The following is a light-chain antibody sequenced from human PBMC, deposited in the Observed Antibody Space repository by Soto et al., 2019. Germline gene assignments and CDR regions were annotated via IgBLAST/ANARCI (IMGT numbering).Light chain of an antibody. J-gene: IGKJ1*01. CDR3: QQYGSSLWT. CDR1: QSVSSSY. V-gene: IGKV3-20*01. Sequence: EMVLTQSPGTLSLSPGERATLSCRASQSVSSSYLAWYQQKPGQAPRLLIYGASNRATGIPDRFSGSGSGTDFTLTISRLEPEDFAVYYCQQYGSSLWTFGQGTKVEIK. CDR2: GAS.